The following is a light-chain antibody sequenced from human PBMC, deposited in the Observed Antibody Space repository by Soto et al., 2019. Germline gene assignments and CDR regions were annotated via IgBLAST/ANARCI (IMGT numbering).Light chain of an antibody. J-gene: IGLJ1*01. CDR2: EVS. V-gene: IGLV2-14*01. Sequence: QSALTQPASVSGSPGQSITISCTGTSSDVGGFNYVSWYQQHPGKAPKLMIYEVSNRPSGVSNRFSGSKSGNTASLTISGLQAEDEADYYCSSYTRDSTLGNVFGTGTKLTVL. CDR1: SSDVGGFNY. CDR3: SSYTRDSTLGNV.